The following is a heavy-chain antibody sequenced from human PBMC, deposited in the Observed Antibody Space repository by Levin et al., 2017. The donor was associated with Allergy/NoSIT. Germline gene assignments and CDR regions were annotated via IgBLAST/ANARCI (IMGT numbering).Heavy chain of an antibody. Sequence: SVKVSCKASGYTFTSYYMHWVRQAPGQGLEWMGRIIPILGIANYAQKFQGRVTITADKSTSTAYMELSSLRSEDTAVYYCAREDNDYGIDYYGMDVWGQGTTVTVSS. D-gene: IGHD4-17*01. V-gene: IGHV1-69*04. J-gene: IGHJ6*02. CDR3: AREDNDYGIDYYGMDV. CDR2: IIPILGIA. CDR1: GYTFTSYY.